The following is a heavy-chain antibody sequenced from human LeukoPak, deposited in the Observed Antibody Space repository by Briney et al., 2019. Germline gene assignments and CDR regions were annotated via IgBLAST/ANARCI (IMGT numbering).Heavy chain of an antibody. CDR2: IKEDGSKT. D-gene: IGHD3-10*01. CDR1: SFTFSIYW. Sequence: PGGSLRLSCAASSFTFSIYWMTWVRQAPGKGLEWVANIKEDGSKTFYVDSVKGRFTISRDDAKNSLYLQMNSLRAEDTAVYYCARDPYYYDSGSFAAFDIWGQGTMVTASS. CDR3: ARDPYYYDSGSFAAFDI. V-gene: IGHV3-7*01. J-gene: IGHJ3*02.